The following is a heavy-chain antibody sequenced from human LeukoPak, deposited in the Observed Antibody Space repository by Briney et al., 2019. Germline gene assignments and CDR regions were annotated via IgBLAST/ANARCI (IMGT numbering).Heavy chain of an antibody. J-gene: IGHJ4*02. CDR3: AQGFSSGWYPN. CDR1: GFSVNSFG. D-gene: IGHD6-19*01. Sequence: PGGSLRLSCAVSGFSVNSFGMSWVRQAPGKGLEWISAISINGETTWYADSVKGRFIISRDNSKSALYLQLSSLRVEDTAVYYCAQGFSSGWYPNWGQGSLVSVSS. V-gene: IGHV3-23*01. CDR2: ISINGETT.